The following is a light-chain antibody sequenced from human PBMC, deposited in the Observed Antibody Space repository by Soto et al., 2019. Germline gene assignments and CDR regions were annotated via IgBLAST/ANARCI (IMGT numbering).Light chain of an antibody. Sequence: EIVMTHSPATLSLSPCERATLSFSASRTIDNTLAWYQRKPGQAPRLLIYDASTRATGVPARFSGSGSGTDFTLTISSLQSEDFAVYYCQHYNYWPYTFGQGTKVDI. V-gene: IGKV3-15*01. CDR2: DAS. CDR1: RTIDNT. J-gene: IGKJ2*01. CDR3: QHYNYWPYT.